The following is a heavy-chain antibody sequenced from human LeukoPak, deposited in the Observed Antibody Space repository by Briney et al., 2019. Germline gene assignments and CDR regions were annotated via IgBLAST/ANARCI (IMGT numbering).Heavy chain of an antibody. J-gene: IGHJ5*02. CDR3: ARDARRFGEPRLFDP. CDR2: ISSSSSYI. CDR1: GFTFSSYS. V-gene: IGHV3-21*01. Sequence: GGSLRLSCAASGFTFSSYSMNWVRQAPGKGLEWVSSISSSSSYIYYADSVKGRFTISRDNAKNSLYLQMNSLRAEDTAVCYCARDARRFGEPRLFDPWGQGTLVTVSS. D-gene: IGHD3-10*01.